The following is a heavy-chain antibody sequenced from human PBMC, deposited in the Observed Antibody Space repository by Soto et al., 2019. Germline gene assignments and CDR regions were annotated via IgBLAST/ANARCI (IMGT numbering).Heavy chain of an antibody. CDR2: IDAEDGKT. CDR3: AREYYYESGAFDI. V-gene: IGHV1-24*01. CDR1: GYTLTELS. Sequence: ASVKVSCKVSGYTLTELSMHWVRQAPGKGLEWMGGIDAEDGKTIYAQKFQGRVTMTTDTSTSTAYMELRSLRSDDTAVYYCAREYYYESGAFDIWGQGTMVTVSS. J-gene: IGHJ3*02. D-gene: IGHD3-22*01.